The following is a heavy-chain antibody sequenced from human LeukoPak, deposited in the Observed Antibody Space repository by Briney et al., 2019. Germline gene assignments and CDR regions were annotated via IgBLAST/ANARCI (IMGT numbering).Heavy chain of an antibody. J-gene: IGHJ4*02. CDR3: ARPLPYNGGWRATFDF. CDR2: IHHIAST. V-gene: IGHV4-39*01. D-gene: IGHD6-19*01. Sequence: SETLSLTCTVAGDSSSSHSYFWGCVRQPPGEGLEWIGNIHHIASTYYNPSLKGRVAISVDTSTKQFSLKLNSVTAAVTAVYYCARPLPYNGGWRATFDFWGQGILVTVSS. CDR1: GDSSSSHSYF.